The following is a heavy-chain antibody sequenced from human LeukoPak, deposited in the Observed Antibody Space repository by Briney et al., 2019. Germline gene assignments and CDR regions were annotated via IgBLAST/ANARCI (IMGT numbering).Heavy chain of an antibody. CDR2: INHSGST. D-gene: IGHD3-22*01. CDR1: GGSFSGYY. CDR3: ARSSTKTYYYDSSGYYN. V-gene: IGHV4-34*01. Sequence: SETLSVTCAVYGGSFSGYYWSWIRQPPGKGLEWIGEINHSGSTNYNPSLKSRVTISVDTSKNQFSLKLSSVTAADTAVYYCARSSTKTYYYDSSGYYNWGQGTLVTVSS. J-gene: IGHJ4*02.